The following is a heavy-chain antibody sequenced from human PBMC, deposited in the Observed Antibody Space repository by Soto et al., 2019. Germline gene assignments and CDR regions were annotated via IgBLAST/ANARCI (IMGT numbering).Heavy chain of an antibody. CDR1: GGSINSGGYY. V-gene: IGHV4-61*08. CDR3: ARHPGYYDILTGYTTYYFDS. Sequence: PSETLSLTCTVSGGSINSGGYYWSWIRQPPGKGLEWIGYIYYRGNTDYNTSLKSRVTISLDTPKNQFSLKLSSVTAADTAVYYCARHPGYYDILTGYTTYYFDSWGQGILVTVSS. D-gene: IGHD3-9*01. J-gene: IGHJ4*02. CDR2: IYYRGNT.